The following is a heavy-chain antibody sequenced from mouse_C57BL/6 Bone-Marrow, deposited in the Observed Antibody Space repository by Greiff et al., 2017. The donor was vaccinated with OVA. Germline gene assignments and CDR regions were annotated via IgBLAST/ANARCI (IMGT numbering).Heavy chain of an antibody. CDR3: ASWLLNPFDY. Sequence: EVQRQESGPELVKPGASVKISCKASGYTFTDYYMNWVKQSHGKSLEWIGDINPNNGGTSYNQKFKGKATLTVDKSSSTAYMELRSLTSEDSAVYYCASWLLNPFDYWGQGTTLTVSS. D-gene: IGHD2-3*01. CDR1: GYTFTDYY. J-gene: IGHJ2*01. CDR2: INPNNGGT. V-gene: IGHV1-26*01.